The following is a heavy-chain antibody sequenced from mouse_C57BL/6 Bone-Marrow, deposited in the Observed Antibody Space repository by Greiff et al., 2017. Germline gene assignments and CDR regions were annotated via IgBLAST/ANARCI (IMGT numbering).Heavy chain of an antibody. D-gene: IGHD1-1*01. Sequence: VQLQQPGAELVKPGASVKLSCKASGYTFTSYWMHWVKPRPGRGLEWIGRIDPNSGGTKYNEKFKSKATLTVDTPSSTTYMQLLSLTSEDSAVYYCAREGVFWYYGGSPFAYWGQGTLVTVSA. CDR2: IDPNSGGT. CDR3: AREGVFWYYGGSPFAY. J-gene: IGHJ3*01. CDR1: GYTFTSYW. V-gene: IGHV1-72*01.